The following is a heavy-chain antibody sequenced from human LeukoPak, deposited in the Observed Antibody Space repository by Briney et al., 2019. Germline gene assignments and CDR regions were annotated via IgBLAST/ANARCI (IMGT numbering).Heavy chain of an antibody. Sequence: PGGSLRLSCAASGFTFSSYWMHWVRQAPGKGLVWVSRINSDGSSTTYADSVKGRFTISRDNSKNTLYLQMNSLRAEDTAVYYCAKADHDSSGTLHFDYWGQGTLVTVSS. CDR2: INSDGSST. CDR1: GFTFSSYW. CDR3: AKADHDSSGTLHFDY. J-gene: IGHJ4*02. D-gene: IGHD6-19*01. V-gene: IGHV3-74*01.